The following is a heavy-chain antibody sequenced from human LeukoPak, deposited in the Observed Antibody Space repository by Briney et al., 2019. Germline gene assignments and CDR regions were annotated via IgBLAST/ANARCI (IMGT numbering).Heavy chain of an antibody. CDR2: ISSSSSYI. J-gene: IGHJ4*02. Sequence: SGGSLRLSCAASGFTFSSYSMNWVRQAPGKGLEWVSSISSSSSYIYYADSVKGRFTISRDNAKNSLYLQMSSLRAEDTAVYYCARDYYGSGSFDYWGQGTLVTVSS. CDR1: GFTFSSYS. CDR3: ARDYYGSGSFDY. D-gene: IGHD3-10*01. V-gene: IGHV3-21*01.